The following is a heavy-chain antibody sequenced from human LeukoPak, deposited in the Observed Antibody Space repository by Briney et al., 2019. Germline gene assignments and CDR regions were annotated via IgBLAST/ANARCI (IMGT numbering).Heavy chain of an antibody. Sequence: SVKVSCKASGGTFSSYAISWVRQAPGQGLEWMGGIIPIFGTANYAQKFQGRVTITADVSTSTAYMELSSLRSEDTAVYYCARELVGASAFDIWGQGTMVTVSS. D-gene: IGHD1-26*01. CDR3: ARELVGASAFDI. CDR2: IIPIFGTA. J-gene: IGHJ3*02. V-gene: IGHV1-69*13. CDR1: GGTFSSYA.